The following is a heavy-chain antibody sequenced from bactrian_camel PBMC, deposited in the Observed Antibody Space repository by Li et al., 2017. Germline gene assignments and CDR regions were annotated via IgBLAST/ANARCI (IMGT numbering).Heavy chain of an antibody. V-gene: IGHV3S54*01. Sequence: QLVEFGGGSVQTGGSLKLSCVLSGNTRSRNVMGWFRQVAGKEREAVAAIYTDVGSTHYADSVKGRFTISRDNGGNTLDLQMRGLKPDDTGLYYCARVKRGLTDFQRLGIAPPLGPGTQVTVS. J-gene: IGHJ4*01. CDR1: GNTRSRNV. D-gene: IGHD8*01. CDR2: IYTDVGST.